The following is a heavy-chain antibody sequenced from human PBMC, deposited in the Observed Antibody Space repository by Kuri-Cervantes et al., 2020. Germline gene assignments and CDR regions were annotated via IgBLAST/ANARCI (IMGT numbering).Heavy chain of an antibody. Sequence: SVKVSCKASGYTFTYRYLHWVRQAPGQALEWMGWITPFNGNTNYAQKFQDRVTITRDRSMSTAYMELSSLRSEDTAVYYCARVLWFRELPPYYYYMDVWGKGTTVTVSS. J-gene: IGHJ6*03. CDR3: ARVLWFRELPPYYYYMDV. CDR2: ITPFNGNT. CDR1: GYTFTYRY. V-gene: IGHV1-45*02. D-gene: IGHD3-10*01.